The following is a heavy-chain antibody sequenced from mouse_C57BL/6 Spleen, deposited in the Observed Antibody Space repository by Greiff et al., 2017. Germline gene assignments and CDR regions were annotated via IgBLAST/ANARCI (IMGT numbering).Heavy chain of an antibody. Sequence: QVQLKQSGPGLVQPSQSLSITCTASGFSLTSSGVHWVRQSPGKGLEWLGVIWSGGSTDYNAAFISRLSISKDNSKSQVFFKMNSLQADDTAIYYCASCSSYDAMDYWGQGTSVTVSS. D-gene: IGHD1-1*01. V-gene: IGHV2-2*01. CDR3: ASCSSYDAMDY. J-gene: IGHJ4*01. CDR1: GFSLTSSG. CDR2: IWSGGST.